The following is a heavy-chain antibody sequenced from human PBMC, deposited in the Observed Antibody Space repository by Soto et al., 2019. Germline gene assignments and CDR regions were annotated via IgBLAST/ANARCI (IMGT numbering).Heavy chain of an antibody. Sequence: ETLSLTCTVSGGSISSSSYYWGCIRQPPGKGVEWIGSIYYSGITYYNPSLKSRVTISVDTSKNQLSLKLISVTAADTAVYYWARYFIGATVWFDPWGQGTLVTVSS. CDR2: IYYSGIT. CDR1: GGSISSSSYY. D-gene: IGHD6-25*01. V-gene: IGHV4-39*01. CDR3: ARYFIGATVWFDP. J-gene: IGHJ5*02.